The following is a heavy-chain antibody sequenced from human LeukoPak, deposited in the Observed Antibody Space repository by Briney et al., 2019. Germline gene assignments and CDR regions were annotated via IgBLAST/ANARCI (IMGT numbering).Heavy chain of an antibody. Sequence: PSETLSLTCAVSGYSISSGYYWGWIRQPPGKGLEWIGSIYHSGSTYYNPSLKSRVTISVDTSKNQFSLKLSSVTAADTAVYYCASTHIHGGAFDIWGQGTVVTVSS. CDR3: ASTHIHGGAFDI. CDR1: GYSISSGYY. CDR2: IYHSGST. D-gene: IGHD2-21*01. J-gene: IGHJ3*02. V-gene: IGHV4-38-2*01.